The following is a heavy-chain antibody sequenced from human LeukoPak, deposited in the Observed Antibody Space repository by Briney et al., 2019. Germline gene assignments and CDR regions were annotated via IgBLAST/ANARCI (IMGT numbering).Heavy chain of an antibody. CDR3: ARVLQNYYYLDV. V-gene: IGHV4-59*11. Sequence: SETLSLTCTVSGVSISSHDWSWVRQPPGKGLEWIGNIYDSESTHYKSSLKSRVTISVDTSKNQFSLRLRSVTAADTAVYYCARVLQNYYYLDVWGKGTTVTVSS. D-gene: IGHD3-3*01. CDR2: IYDSEST. J-gene: IGHJ6*03. CDR1: GVSISSHD.